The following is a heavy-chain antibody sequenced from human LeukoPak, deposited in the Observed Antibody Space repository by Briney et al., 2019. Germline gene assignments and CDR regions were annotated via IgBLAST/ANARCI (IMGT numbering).Heavy chain of an antibody. V-gene: IGHV4-4*02. D-gene: IGHD1-26*01. CDR1: GFTFTNYA. J-gene: IGHJ5*02. Sequence: PGGSLRLSCAASGFTFTNYAMHWVRQPPGKGLEWIGEIDHSGSTNYNPSLKSRVTISVDKSESQFSLKLSSVTAADTAVYYCVRVGTYFLLSWGQGTLVTVSS. CDR3: VRVGTYFLLS. CDR2: IDHSGST.